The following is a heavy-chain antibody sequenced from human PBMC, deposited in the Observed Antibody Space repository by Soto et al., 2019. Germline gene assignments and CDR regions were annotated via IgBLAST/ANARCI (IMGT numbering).Heavy chain of an antibody. CDR1: GFTFSGFG. Sequence: PGGSLRLSCAASGFTFSGFGMSWVRQAPGQGLKWVAAISYGGSNKYYAASVKGRFTISRDNSKNTLYLQMNSLRAEDTAVYYCARRQQLVLLNYYYGMDVWGQGTTVTVSS. CDR2: ISYGGSNK. J-gene: IGHJ6*02. CDR3: ARRQQLVLLNYYYGMDV. D-gene: IGHD6-13*01. V-gene: IGHV3-30*19.